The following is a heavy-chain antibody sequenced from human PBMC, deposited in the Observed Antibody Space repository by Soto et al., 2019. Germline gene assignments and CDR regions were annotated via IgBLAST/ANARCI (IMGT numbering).Heavy chain of an antibody. Sequence: EVQLVESGGGLVKPGGSLRLSCAASGFTFSSYSMNWVRQAPGKGLEWVSSISSSSSYIYYADSVKGRFTISRDNAKNSMYLQMNSLRAEDTAVYYCARVAYYYDSSGHWYFDLWGRGTLVTVSS. CDR3: ARVAYYYDSSGHWYFDL. V-gene: IGHV3-21*01. J-gene: IGHJ2*01. CDR2: ISSSSSYI. D-gene: IGHD3-22*01. CDR1: GFTFSSYS.